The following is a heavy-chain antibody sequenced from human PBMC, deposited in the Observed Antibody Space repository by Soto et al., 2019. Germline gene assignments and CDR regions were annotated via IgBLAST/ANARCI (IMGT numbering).Heavy chain of an antibody. CDR3: ATNGSSVVLDS. J-gene: IGHJ4*02. V-gene: IGHV1-69*13. D-gene: IGHD3-10*01. Sequence: ASVNVSCKASGDTFNIYTFNWVRQAPGQGLEWMGGIFAMFGSPHNAEKFQHRLTITADDSTTTVYMELSDLRSEDTAVYYCATNGSSVVLDSWGQGTLVTVSS. CDR2: IFAMFGSP. CDR1: GDTFNIYT.